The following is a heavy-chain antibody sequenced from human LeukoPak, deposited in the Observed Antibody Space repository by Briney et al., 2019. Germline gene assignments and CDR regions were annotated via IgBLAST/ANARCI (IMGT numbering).Heavy chain of an antibody. CDR2: ISHDGSDD. J-gene: IGHJ4*01. V-gene: IGHV3-30*03. CDR1: GLSFSTYG. CDR3: VAPSTVPSNWETLDY. D-gene: IGHD7-27*01. Sequence: GGSLRLSCVASGLSFSTYGMHWVRQFPGKGLEWVALISHDGSDDYYGDSVKGRFTISRDNSQNTLYLQMNSLGPEDTALYYCVAPSTVPSNWETLDYWGHGTLVTVSS.